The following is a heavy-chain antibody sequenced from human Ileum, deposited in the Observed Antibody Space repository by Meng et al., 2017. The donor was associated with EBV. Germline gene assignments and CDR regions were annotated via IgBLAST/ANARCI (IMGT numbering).Heavy chain of an antibody. V-gene: IGHV4-30-2*01. CDR1: GGSISSGGHS. CDR3: ARAHPVVYFFDY. D-gene: IGHD4-23*01. Sequence: QLQLQQPGSGLVKPSQTCSLTCVVSGGSISSGGHSWSWIRQPPGKGLEWIGDIQHSGSTYYNPSLKSRVTISVDRSRNQFSLKLSSVTAADTAVYYCARAHPVVYFFDYWGQGTLVTVAS. CDR2: IQHSGST. J-gene: IGHJ4*02.